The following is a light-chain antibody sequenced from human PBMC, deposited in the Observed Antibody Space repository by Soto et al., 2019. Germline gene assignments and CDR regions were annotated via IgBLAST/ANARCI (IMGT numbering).Light chain of an antibody. J-gene: IGKJ1*01. CDR3: QKYNSAPWT. Sequence: DIQMTQSPSSLSASVGDRVTITCRASQGISNFLAWHQQKPGKVPKLLIYAASTLQSGVPSRFSGSGSGTDFTLNITSLQPEDVATYYCQKYNSAPWTFGQGTKVEIK. CDR1: QGISNF. V-gene: IGKV1-27*01. CDR2: AAS.